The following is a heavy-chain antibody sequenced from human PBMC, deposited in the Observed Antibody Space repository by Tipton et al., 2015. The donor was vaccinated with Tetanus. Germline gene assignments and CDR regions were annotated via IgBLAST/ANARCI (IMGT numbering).Heavy chain of an antibody. D-gene: IGHD7-27*01. CDR1: GYSFNIYW. Sequence: QSGPEVKKPGESLKISCQGSGYSFNIYWIAWVRQMPGKGLEYMGIIYPGDSDTRYSPSFQGQVTISADKSTTTAYLQWSSLKASDTAMYYCARRLGPYTGDHFWHFDLWGRGTLVTVSS. V-gene: IGHV5-51*01. CDR2: IYPGDSDT. J-gene: IGHJ2*01. CDR3: ARRLGPYTGDHFWHFDL.